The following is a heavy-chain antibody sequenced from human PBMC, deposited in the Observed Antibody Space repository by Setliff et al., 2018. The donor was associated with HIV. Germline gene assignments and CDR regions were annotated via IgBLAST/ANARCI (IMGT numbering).Heavy chain of an antibody. CDR1: GFTFSDYH. J-gene: IGHJ5*02. D-gene: IGHD4-17*01. CDR2: ISSSSSPI. V-gene: IGHV3-21*05. Sequence: RLSCAASGFTFSDYHMNWVRQAPGKGLEWISFISSSSSPIYYTDSVKGRFTISSDNAKNSLYLQMNSLRLEDTAVYYCARGQIGYGDYALNWFDPWGQGTLVTVSS. CDR3: ARGQIGYGDYALNWFDP.